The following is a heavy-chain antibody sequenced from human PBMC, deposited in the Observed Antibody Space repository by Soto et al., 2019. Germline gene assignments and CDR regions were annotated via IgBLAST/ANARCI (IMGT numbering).Heavy chain of an antibody. CDR1: GVSISSDGYS. CDR2: IYQSGST. V-gene: IGHV4-30-2*01. Sequence: QLQLQESGSGLVKPSQTLSLTCAVSGVSISSDGYSWSWIRQPPGKGLEWIGFIYQSGSTYYNPSIKSRGTMSVDRSKDQFSLKLTSVTAADTAVYYCARAYYDFWTSYPYGMDVWGQGTTVTVSS. J-gene: IGHJ6*02. CDR3: ARAYYDFWTSYPYGMDV. D-gene: IGHD3-3*01.